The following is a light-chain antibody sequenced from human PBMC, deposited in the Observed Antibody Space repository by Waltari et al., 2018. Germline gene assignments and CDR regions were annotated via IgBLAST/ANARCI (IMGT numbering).Light chain of an antibody. Sequence: NFILTQPHSVSESPGKTVTISCTRSSGSIASNSVQWYQQRPGSAPTTVIYEDNQRPSGVPDRFSGSIDSSSNSASLTVSWLKTEDEADYYCQSYDSSMGVFGGGTKLTVL. CDR3: QSYDSSMGV. V-gene: IGLV6-57*03. CDR2: EDN. J-gene: IGLJ2*01. CDR1: SGSIASNS.